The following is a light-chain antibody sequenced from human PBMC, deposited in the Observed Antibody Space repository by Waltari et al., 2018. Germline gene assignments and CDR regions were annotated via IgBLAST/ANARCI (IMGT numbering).Light chain of an antibody. CDR3: QQSYSTPRT. Sequence: DIQMTQSPSSLSASVGDRVTIPCRASQSISSYLNWYQQKPGKAPKLLIYAASSLQSGVASRFSGSRSGTDFTLTISSLQPEDFATYYCQQSYSTPRTFGGGTKVEIK. J-gene: IGKJ4*01. CDR1: QSISSY. V-gene: IGKV1-39*01. CDR2: AAS.